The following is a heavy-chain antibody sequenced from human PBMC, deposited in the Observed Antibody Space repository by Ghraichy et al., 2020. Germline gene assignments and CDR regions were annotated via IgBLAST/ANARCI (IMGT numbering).Heavy chain of an antibody. Sequence: GESLNISCAASGFTFSSYSMNWVRQAPGKGLEWVSSISSSSSYIYYADSVKGRFTISRDNAKNSLYLQMNSLRAEDTAVYYCARDQSLSIAAAGPYYCYYGMDVWGQGTTVTVSS. CDR1: GFTFSSYS. J-gene: IGHJ6*02. D-gene: IGHD6-13*01. CDR3: ARDQSLSIAAAGPYYCYYGMDV. CDR2: ISSSSSYI. V-gene: IGHV3-21*01.